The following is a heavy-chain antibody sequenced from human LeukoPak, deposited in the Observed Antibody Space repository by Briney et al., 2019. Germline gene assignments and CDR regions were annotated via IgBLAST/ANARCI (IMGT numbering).Heavy chain of an antibody. D-gene: IGHD2-21*02. J-gene: IGHJ4*02. V-gene: IGHV1-2*02. CDR3: AKRLESDCDCIDY. CDR2: INPNSGGT. CDR1: GYTFTSYY. Sequence: ASVKVSCKTSGYTFTSYYMHWVRQAPGQGLEWMGWINPNSGGTNYAQKFQGRVTITRNTSISTAYMELSSLRSEDTAVYYCAKRLESDCDCIDYWGQGTLVTVSS.